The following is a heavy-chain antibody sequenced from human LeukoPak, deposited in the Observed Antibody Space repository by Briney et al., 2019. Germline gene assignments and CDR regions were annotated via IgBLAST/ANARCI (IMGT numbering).Heavy chain of an antibody. CDR1: GFTFDDYA. J-gene: IGHJ4*02. Sequence: PGGSLRLSCAASGFTFDDYAMHWVRQAPGKGLEWVSGISWNSGSIGYADSVKGRFTISRDNAKNSLYLQMNSLRAEDTALYYCAKDPSSVGGSFDYWGQGSLVTVSS. V-gene: IGHV3-9*01. D-gene: IGHD1-26*01. CDR2: ISWNSGSI. CDR3: AKDPSSVGGSFDY.